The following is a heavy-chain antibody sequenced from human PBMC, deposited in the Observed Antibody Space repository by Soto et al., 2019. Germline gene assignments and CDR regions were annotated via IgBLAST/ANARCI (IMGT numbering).Heavy chain of an antibody. J-gene: IGHJ4*02. Sequence: SETLSLTCTVSGGPITNYWSWIRQSPGKGLEWIGYIYYSGSSNYNPSLKSRVSISVDTSKNQFSLKLSSVTAADTAVYYCARHSSSWPIFDYWGQGTLVTVSS. CDR3: ARHSSSWPIFDY. D-gene: IGHD6-13*01. CDR2: IYYSGSS. V-gene: IGHV4-59*08. CDR1: GGPITNY.